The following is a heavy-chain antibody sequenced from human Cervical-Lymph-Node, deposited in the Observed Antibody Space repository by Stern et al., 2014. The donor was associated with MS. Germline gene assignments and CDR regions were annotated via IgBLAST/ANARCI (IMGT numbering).Heavy chain of an antibody. J-gene: IGHJ4*02. CDR2: ISFDGAKT. CDR3: ARGSDWYPLDY. CDR1: GFAFSTYG. V-gene: IGHV3-30*03. D-gene: IGHD6-19*01. Sequence: VQLVDSGGGVVQPGRSLRLSCSPSGFAFSTYGMHWVRQAPGKGLDWVALISFDGAKTYYADSVKGRFTISRDNPKNTLYLQMKSLRGEDTAVYYCARGSDWYPLDYWGQGTLVTVSS.